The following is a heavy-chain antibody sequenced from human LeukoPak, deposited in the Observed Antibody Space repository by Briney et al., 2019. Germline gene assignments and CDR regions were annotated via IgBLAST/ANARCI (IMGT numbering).Heavy chain of an antibody. Sequence: SETLSLTCTVPGASISSYYWSWIRQPPGKGLEWIGDIYYSGSIKYNPSLKSRVTMSVDTSKNQFSLKLSSVTAADTAIYYCARENPSGYYNRPIDYWGQGTLVTVSS. CDR2: IYYSGSI. J-gene: IGHJ4*02. V-gene: IGHV4-59*01. D-gene: IGHD3-22*01. CDR3: ARENPSGYYNRPIDY. CDR1: GASISSYY.